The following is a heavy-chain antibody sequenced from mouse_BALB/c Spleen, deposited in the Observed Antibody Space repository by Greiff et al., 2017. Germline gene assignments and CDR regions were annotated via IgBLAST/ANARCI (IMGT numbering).Heavy chain of an antibody. CDR2: IDPANGNT. D-gene: IGHD2-3*01. J-gene: IGHJ4*01. V-gene: IGHV14-3*02. CDR1: GFTINDSY. CDR3: APYYDGDCSDMDY. Sequence: VQLQQSGAELVKPGASVKLSCTASGFTINDSYMPWVKQRPEQGLEWIGWIDPANGNTKYDPKFQGKATITADTSSNTAYLKLSHLTSEDTADYYCAPYYDGDCSDMDYWGQGTSVTVSA.